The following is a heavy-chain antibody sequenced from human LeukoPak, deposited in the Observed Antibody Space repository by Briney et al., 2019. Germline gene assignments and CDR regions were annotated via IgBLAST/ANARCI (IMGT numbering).Heavy chain of an antibody. CDR3: ARAPRYCSSTSCCRSDPNRAWFDP. Sequence: ASVKVSCKASGYTFTSYDINWVRQATGQGLEWMGWMNPNSGNTGYAQKFQGRVTMTRNTSISTAYMELSSLRSEDTAVYYCARAPRYCSSTSCCRSDPNRAWFDPWGQGTLVTVS. D-gene: IGHD2-2*01. CDR2: MNPNSGNT. CDR1: GYTFTSYD. J-gene: IGHJ5*02. V-gene: IGHV1-8*01.